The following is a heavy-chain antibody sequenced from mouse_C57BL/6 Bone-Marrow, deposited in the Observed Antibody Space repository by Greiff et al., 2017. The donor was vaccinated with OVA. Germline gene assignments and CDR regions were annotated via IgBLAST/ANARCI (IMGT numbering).Heavy chain of an antibody. CDR1: GYSITSDY. J-gene: IGHJ1*03. CDR3: ARSDWDAWYFDV. CDR2: ISYSGST. V-gene: IGHV3-8*01. Sequence: EVNVVESGPGLAKPSQTLSLTCSVTGYSITSDYWNWIRKFPGNKLEYMGYISYSGSTYYNPSLKSRISITRDTSKSQYYLQLNSVTTEDTATYYCARSDWDAWYFDVWGTGTTVTVSS. D-gene: IGHD4-1*01.